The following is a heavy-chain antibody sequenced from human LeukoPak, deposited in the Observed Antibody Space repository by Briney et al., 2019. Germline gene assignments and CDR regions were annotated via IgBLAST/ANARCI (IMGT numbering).Heavy chain of an antibody. CDR3: ARPLRTNGVCPHGY. D-gene: IGHD2-8*01. J-gene: IGHJ4*02. CDR2: INPNSGGT. CDR1: GYTFTGYY. V-gene: IGHV1-2*02. Sequence: ASVKVFCKASGYTFTGYYMHWVRQAPGQGLEWMGWINPNSGGTNYAQKFQGRVTMTRDTSISTAYMELSRLRSDDTAVYYCARPLRTNGVCPHGYWGQGTLVTVSS.